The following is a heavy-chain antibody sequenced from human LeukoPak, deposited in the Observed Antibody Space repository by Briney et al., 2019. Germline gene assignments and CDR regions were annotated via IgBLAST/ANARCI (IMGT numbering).Heavy chain of an antibody. CDR3: AREVRAARDFDY. J-gene: IGHJ4*02. V-gene: IGHV1-2*02. CDR1: GYTFTGYY. Sequence: ASVKVSCKASGYTFTGYYMHWVRQAPGQGLEWMGWINPNTGGTNYAQKLQGRVTMTRDTSISTAYMELSRLRSDDTAVYYCAREVRAARDFDYWGQGTLVTVSS. CDR2: INPNTGGT. D-gene: IGHD6-6*01.